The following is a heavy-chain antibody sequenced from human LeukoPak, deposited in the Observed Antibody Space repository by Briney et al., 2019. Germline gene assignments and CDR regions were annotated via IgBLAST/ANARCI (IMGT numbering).Heavy chain of an antibody. J-gene: IGHJ5*02. D-gene: IGHD2/OR15-2a*01. CDR3: ARADCSSSTCYLRSSWFDP. CDR1: GFIFSSYE. CDR2: ISTSDSTI. Sequence: GGSLRLSCAASGFIFSSYEMNWVRQAPGKGLEWVSYISTSDSTIYYTYSVKGRFTISRDNAKNSLYLQMNSLSAEDTAVYYCARADCSSSTCYLRSSWFDPWGQGTLVTVSS. V-gene: IGHV3-48*03.